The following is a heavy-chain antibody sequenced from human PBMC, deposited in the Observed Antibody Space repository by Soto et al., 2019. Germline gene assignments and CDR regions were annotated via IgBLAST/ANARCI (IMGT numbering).Heavy chain of an antibody. CDR1: GFTFSSYA. Sequence: GGSLRLSCAASGFTFSSYAMHWVRQAPGKGLEWVAVISYDGSNKYYADSVKGRFTISRDNSKNTLYLQMNSLRAEDTAVYYCARDNRHYGMDVCGQGTTVTVSS. CDR2: ISYDGSNK. J-gene: IGHJ6*02. V-gene: IGHV3-30-3*01. CDR3: ARDNRHYGMDV.